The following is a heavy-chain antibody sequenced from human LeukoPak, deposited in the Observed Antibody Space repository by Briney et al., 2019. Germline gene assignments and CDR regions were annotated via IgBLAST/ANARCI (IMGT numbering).Heavy chain of an antibody. D-gene: IGHD3-10*01. Sequence: GGSLRLSCAASGFTFSSYAMSWVRQAPGKGLEWVSAISGSGGSTYYADSVKGRFTISRDNSKNTMFLQMNRLSSEDTAVYYCAREWFGESDYYYHGMDVWGQGTTVIVSS. CDR2: ISGSGGST. V-gene: IGHV3-23*01. CDR3: AREWFGESDYYYHGMDV. CDR1: GFTFSSYA. J-gene: IGHJ6*02.